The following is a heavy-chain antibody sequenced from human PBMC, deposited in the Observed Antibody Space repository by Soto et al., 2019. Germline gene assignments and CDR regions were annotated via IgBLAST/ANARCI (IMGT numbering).Heavy chain of an antibody. CDR3: ARGGYYDSSGSRNYHYYGMNV. Sequence: QAQLVQSGPEVKKPGASVKVSCKAFGYRFTSYGISWVRQAPGQGLEWLGWISAYDDNTKYAQTLQGRVSMSTDTSTNTAYMELRSLRSDDTAMYYCARGGYYDSSGSRNYHYYGMNVWGQGTTVTVSS. V-gene: IGHV1-18*01. D-gene: IGHD3-22*01. CDR1: GYRFTSYG. CDR2: ISAYDDNT. J-gene: IGHJ6*02.